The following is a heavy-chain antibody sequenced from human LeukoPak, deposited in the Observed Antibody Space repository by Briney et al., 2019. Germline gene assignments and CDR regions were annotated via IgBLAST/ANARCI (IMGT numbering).Heavy chain of an antibody. CDR2: IYYSGGT. D-gene: IGHD3-10*01. CDR1: GGSISSYY. V-gene: IGHV4-59*01. J-gene: IGHJ6*03. CDR3: ARGQTMVRGVITPSYYYMDV. Sequence: SETLSLTCTVSGGSISSYYWSWIRQPPGKGLEWIGYIYYSGGTNYNPSLKSRVTISVDTSKNQFSLKLSSVTAADTAVYYCARGQTMVRGVITPSYYYMDVWGKGTTVTVSS.